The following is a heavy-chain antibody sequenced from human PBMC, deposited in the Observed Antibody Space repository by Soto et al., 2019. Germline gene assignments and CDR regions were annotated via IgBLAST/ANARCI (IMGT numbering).Heavy chain of an antibody. V-gene: IGHV1-69*01. CDR1: GGTFSSYA. Sequence: QVQLVQSGAEVKKPGSSVKVSCKASGGTFSSYAISWVRQAPGQGLEGMGGIIPIFGTANYAQKFQGRVTITADESTSTAYMELSSLRSEDTAVYYCEVGGDEPHTKYYFDYWGQGTLVTVSS. CDR3: EVGGDEPHTKYYFDY. CDR2: IIPIFGTA. D-gene: IGHD2-15*01. J-gene: IGHJ4*02.